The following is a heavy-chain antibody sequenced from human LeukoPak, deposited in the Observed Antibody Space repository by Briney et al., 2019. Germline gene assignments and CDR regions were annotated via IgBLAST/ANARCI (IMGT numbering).Heavy chain of an antibody. D-gene: IGHD1-26*01. Sequence: PGGSLRLSCAASGFTFSSYAMSWVCQAPGKGLEWVSAISGSGGSTYYADSVKGRFTISRDNSKNTLYLQMNSLRAEDTAVYYCAKVGGAGIVGAYYFDYWGQGTLVTVSS. CDR2: ISGSGGST. J-gene: IGHJ4*02. CDR1: GFTFSSYA. V-gene: IGHV3-23*01. CDR3: AKVGGAGIVGAYYFDY.